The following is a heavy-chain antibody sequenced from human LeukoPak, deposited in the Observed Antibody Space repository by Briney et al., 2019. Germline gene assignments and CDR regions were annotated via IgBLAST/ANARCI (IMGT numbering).Heavy chain of an antibody. V-gene: IGHV1-18*01. Sequence: GASVKVSCKASGYTFTSYGISWVRQAPGQGFEWMGWISAYNGNTNYAQKLQGRVTMTTDTSTSTAYMELRSLRADDTAVYYCASGQPYSSSWYGMDVWGQGTTVTVSS. D-gene: IGHD6-13*01. CDR1: GYTFTSYG. CDR3: ASGQPYSSSWYGMDV. CDR2: ISAYNGNT. J-gene: IGHJ6*02.